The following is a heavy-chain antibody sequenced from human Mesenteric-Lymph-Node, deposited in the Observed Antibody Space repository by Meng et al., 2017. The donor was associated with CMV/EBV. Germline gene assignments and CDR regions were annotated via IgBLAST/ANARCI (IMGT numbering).Heavy chain of an antibody. V-gene: IGHV1-2*02. CDR2: INPNSGDT. CDR3: ARGVFYDSSGYQGDY. J-gene: IGHJ4*02. D-gene: IGHD3-22*01. Sequence: ASVKVSCKASGYTFTTYYIHWVRQAPGQGLEWMGWINPNSGDTNYAQKFQGRVTMTRDTSISTAYMELSRLRSDDTAVYYCARGVFYDSSGYQGDYWGQGTLVTVSS. CDR1: GYTFTTYY.